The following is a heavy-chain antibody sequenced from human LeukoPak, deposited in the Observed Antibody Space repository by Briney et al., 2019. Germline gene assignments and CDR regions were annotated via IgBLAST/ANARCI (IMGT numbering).Heavy chain of an antibody. CDR1: GFTFRTYW. CDR3: ARDVGGSLDY. CDR2: IKGDASAR. Sequence: GGSLRLSCGASGFTFRTYWMAWVRQAPGKGLEWVANIKGDASARHQADSVKGRFTISRDNAQKSVYLQMSSLRVEDTGVYYCARDVGGSLDYWGQGTLVTVSS. D-gene: IGHD1-26*01. J-gene: IGHJ4*02. V-gene: IGHV3-7*01.